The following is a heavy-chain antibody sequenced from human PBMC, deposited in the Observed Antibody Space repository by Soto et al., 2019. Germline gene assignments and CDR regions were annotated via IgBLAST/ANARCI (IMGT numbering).Heavy chain of an antibody. CDR1: GFTFSSYS. J-gene: IGHJ6*03. CDR2: ISSSSSYI. D-gene: IGHD5-12*01. CDR3: ARGRDIVATQGGYYYYYYMDV. Sequence: GGSLRLSCAASGFTFSSYSMNWVRQAPGKGLEWVSSISSSSSYIYYADSVKGRFTISRDNAKNSLYLQMNSLRAEDTAVYYCARGRDIVATQGGYYYYYYMDVWGKGTTVTVSS. V-gene: IGHV3-21*01.